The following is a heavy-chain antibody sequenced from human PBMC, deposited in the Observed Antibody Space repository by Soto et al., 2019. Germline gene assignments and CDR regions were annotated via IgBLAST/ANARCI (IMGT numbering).Heavy chain of an antibody. J-gene: IGHJ6*02. CDR3: AREPSIAARYYYYGMDV. CDR2: TYYGSKWYN. Sequence: PSQTLSLTCAISGDSVSSNSAAWNWIRQSPSRGLEWLGRTYYGSKWYNDYAVSVKSRITINPDTSKNQFSLQLNSVTPEDTAVYYCAREPSIAARYYYYGMDVWGQGTTVTVSS. V-gene: IGHV6-1*01. CDR1: GDSVSSNSAA. D-gene: IGHD6-6*01.